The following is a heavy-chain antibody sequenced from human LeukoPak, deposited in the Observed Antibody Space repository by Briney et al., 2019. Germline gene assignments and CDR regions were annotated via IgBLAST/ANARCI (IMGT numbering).Heavy chain of an antibody. V-gene: IGHV4-4*02. CDR2: IYHSGST. J-gene: IGHJ4*02. CDR1: GGSISSSNW. Sequence: SGTLSLTCAVSGGSISSSNWWSWVRQPPGKGLEWIGEIYHSGSTNYNSSLKSRVTISVDKSKNQFSLKLSSVTAADTAVYYCARDRQAVAGTVFDYWGQGTLVTVSS. CDR3: ARDRQAVAGTVFDY. D-gene: IGHD6-19*01.